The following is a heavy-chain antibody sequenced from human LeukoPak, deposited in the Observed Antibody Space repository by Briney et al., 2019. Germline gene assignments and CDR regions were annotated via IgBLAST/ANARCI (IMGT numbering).Heavy chain of an antibody. CDR2: IYTSGST. J-gene: IGHJ6*02. CDR1: GGSISSYY. D-gene: IGHD1-20*01. V-gene: IGHV4-4*07. Sequence: PSETLSLTCTVSGGSISSYYWSWIRQPAGKGLEWIGRIYTSGSTNYNPSLKSRVTISVDTSKNQFSLKLSSVTAADTAVYYCAITGTTYYYGMDVWGQGTTVTVSS. CDR3: AITGTTYYYGMDV.